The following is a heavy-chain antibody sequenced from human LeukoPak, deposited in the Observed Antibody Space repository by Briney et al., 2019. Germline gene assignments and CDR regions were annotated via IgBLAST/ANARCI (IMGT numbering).Heavy chain of an antibody. CDR3: TRVGYIDEGIDY. V-gene: IGHV3-7*04. D-gene: IGHD5-24*01. J-gene: IGHJ4*02. Sequence: GGSLRLSCVGSGFPFSSYWMTWVRQAPGKGLEWVANIKQDGSKKSYVDSVKGRFTISRDNAKNSLYLQMNSLRAEDTAIYYCTRVGYIDEGIDYWGQGTLVTVSS. CDR2: IKQDGSKK. CDR1: GFPFSSYW.